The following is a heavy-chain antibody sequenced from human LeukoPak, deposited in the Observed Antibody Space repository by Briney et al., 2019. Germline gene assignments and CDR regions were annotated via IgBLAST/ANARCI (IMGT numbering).Heavy chain of an antibody. CDR3: ARTPGSSDYRGYQYWYFDL. J-gene: IGHJ2*01. CDR1: GYSFTSYW. CDR2: IYPGNSDT. V-gene: IGHV5-51*01. D-gene: IGHD5-12*01. Sequence: GESLKISCKGSGYSFTSYWVAWVRQMPGKGLEWMGIIYPGNSDTRYSPSFQGQVTISADKSITTAYLQRSSLTASDTATYYCARTPGSSDYRGYQYWYFDLWGRGTLVTVSS.